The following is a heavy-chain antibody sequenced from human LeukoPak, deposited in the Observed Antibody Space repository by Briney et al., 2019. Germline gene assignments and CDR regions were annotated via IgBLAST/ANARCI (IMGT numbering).Heavy chain of an antibody. D-gene: IGHD3-22*01. CDR3: ANWARGYDSSGYYYYFDY. CDR2: IIPIFGTA. CDR1: GGTFSSYA. V-gene: IGHV1-69*05. Sequence: ASVKVSCKASGGTFSSYAISWVRQAPGQGLEWMGGIIPIFGTANYAQKFQGRVTITTDESTSTAYMELSSLRSEDTAVYYCANWARGYDSSGYYYYFDYWGQGTLVTVSS. J-gene: IGHJ4*02.